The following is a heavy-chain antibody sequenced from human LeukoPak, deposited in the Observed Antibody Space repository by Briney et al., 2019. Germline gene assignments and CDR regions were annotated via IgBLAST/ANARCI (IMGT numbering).Heavy chain of an antibody. CDR1: GGSFSGYY. Sequence: SETLSLTCAVYGGSFSGYYWSWIRQPPGKGLDWIGEINHSGSTNYNPSLKSRVTISVDTSKNQFSLKLSSVTAADTAVYYCARGPALDIVVVVAAKGAGFDYWGQGTLVTVSS. V-gene: IGHV4-34*01. D-gene: IGHD2-15*01. CDR2: INHSGST. J-gene: IGHJ4*02. CDR3: ARGPALDIVVVVAAKGAGFDY.